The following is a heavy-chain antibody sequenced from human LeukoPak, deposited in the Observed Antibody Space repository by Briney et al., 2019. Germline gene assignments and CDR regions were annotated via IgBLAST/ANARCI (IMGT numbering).Heavy chain of an antibody. CDR2: IIPIFGTA. CDR3: ARDRGLGDFDY. Sequence: RGSVQVSCQASGGTFSSYAISWVRQAPGQGLEWMGGIIPIFGTANYAQKFQGRVTITADESTSTAYMELSSLRSEDTAVYYCARDRGLGDFDYWGQGTLVTVSS. J-gene: IGHJ4*02. V-gene: IGHV1-69*13. D-gene: IGHD3-10*01. CDR1: GGTFSSYA.